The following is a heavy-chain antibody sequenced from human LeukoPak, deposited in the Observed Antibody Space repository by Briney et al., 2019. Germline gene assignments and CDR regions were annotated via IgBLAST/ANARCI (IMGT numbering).Heavy chain of an antibody. CDR1: GFTVSSNY. J-gene: IGHJ4*02. CDR2: IYSGGST. D-gene: IGHD6-19*01. Sequence: GGSLRLSCAASGFTVSSNYMSWVRQAPGKGLEWVSVIYSGGSTYYADSVKGRFTISRDNSKNTLYLQMNSLRAEDTAVYYCARAGGSGGSPYYFDYWGQGTLVTVSS. V-gene: IGHV3-66*01. CDR3: ARAGGSGGSPYYFDY.